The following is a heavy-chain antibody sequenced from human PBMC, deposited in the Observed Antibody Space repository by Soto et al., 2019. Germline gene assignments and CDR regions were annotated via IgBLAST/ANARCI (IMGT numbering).Heavy chain of an antibody. CDR1: GGSISSGGYY. V-gene: IGHV4-31*03. CDR3: ARDHREYGGFKRKYNWFDP. J-gene: IGHJ5*02. CDR2: IYYSGST. D-gene: IGHD4-17*01. Sequence: NPSETLSLTCTVSGGSISSGGYYWSWIRQHPGKGLEWIGYIYYSGSTYYNPSLKSRVTISVDTSKNQFSLKLGSVTAADTAVYYCARDHREYGGFKRKYNWFDPWGQGTLVTVSS.